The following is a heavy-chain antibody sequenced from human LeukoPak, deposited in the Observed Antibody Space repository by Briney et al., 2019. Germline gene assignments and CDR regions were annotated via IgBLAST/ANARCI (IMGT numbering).Heavy chain of an antibody. CDR1: GYTFTSYD. D-gene: IGHD3-10*01. CDR2: MNPNSGNT. J-gene: IGHJ6*03. CDR3: ARGPYGSGSYYYYYYYMDV. V-gene: IGHV1-8*01. Sequence: ASVKVSCKSSGYTFTSYDINWVRQATGQGLEWMGWMNPNSGNTGYAQKFQGRVTMTRNTSISTAYMELSSLRSEDTAVYYCARGPYGSGSYYYYYYYMDVWGKGTTVTVSS.